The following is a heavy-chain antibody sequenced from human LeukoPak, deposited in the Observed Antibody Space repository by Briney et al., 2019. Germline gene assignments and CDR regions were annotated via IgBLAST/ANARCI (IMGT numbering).Heavy chain of an antibody. J-gene: IGHJ6*03. Sequence: SETLSLTCTVSGGSINSHYWSWIRRPPGKGLEWIGYIYYSGSTKYNPSLKSRVTISVDTSTNQFSLRLNSVTAADTAVYYCARFDQQLVEGAIAYYDYYYMDVWGKGTTVTVSS. D-gene: IGHD6-13*01. CDR3: ARFDQQLVEGAIAYYDYYYMDV. V-gene: IGHV4-59*11. CDR2: IYYSGST. CDR1: GGSINSHY.